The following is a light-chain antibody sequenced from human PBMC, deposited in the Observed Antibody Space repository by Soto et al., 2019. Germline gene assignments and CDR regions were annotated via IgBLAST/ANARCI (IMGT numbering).Light chain of an antibody. J-gene: IGLJ1*01. CDR3: NSFTSDTSTTPYV. CDR2: DVS. CDR1: SSDIGTYNY. V-gene: IGLV2-14*01. Sequence: QSALTQPASVSGSPGQSITISCTGTSSDIGTYNYVSWYQQHPGKAPKLIIYDVSNRPSGVSDRFSGSKSGNTASLTVSGIQAEDEGDYYCNSFTSDTSTTPYVFGTGTKVTVL.